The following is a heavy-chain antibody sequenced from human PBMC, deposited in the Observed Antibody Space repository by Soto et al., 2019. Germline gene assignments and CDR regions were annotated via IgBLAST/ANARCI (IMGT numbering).Heavy chain of an antibody. CDR3: ARGLGIFDY. CDR2: INHSGST. D-gene: IGHD3-16*01. CDR1: GGSFSGXX. Sequence: QVQLQQWGAGLLKPSETLSLTCAVYGGSFSGXXXXXXXXXPGKGLEWIGEINHSGSTNYNPSLKSRVTISVDTSKNQFSLKLSSVTAADTAVYYCARGLGIFDYWGQGTLVTVSS. V-gene: IGHV4-34*01. J-gene: IGHJ4*02.